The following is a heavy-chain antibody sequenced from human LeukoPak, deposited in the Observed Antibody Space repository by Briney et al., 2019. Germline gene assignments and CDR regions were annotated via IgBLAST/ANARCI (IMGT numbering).Heavy chain of an antibody. CDR2: ISYDGSNK. D-gene: IGHD4-17*01. Sequence: GRSLRLSCAASGFTFSSYGMHLVRQAPGKRLGWVAVISYDGSNKYYADSVKGRFTISRDNSKNTLYLQMNSLRAEDAAVYYCAKELYYGDYGMDVWGQGTTVTVSS. J-gene: IGHJ6*02. CDR3: AKELYYGDYGMDV. V-gene: IGHV3-30*18. CDR1: GFTFSSYG.